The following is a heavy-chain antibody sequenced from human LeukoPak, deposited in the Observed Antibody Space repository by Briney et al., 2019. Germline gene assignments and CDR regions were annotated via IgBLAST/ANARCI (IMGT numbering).Heavy chain of an antibody. CDR3: ARGQARITIFGVVMELRYNWFDP. CDR2: INHSGST. J-gene: IGHJ5*02. V-gene: IGHV4-34*01. Sequence: PSETLSLTCAVYGGSFSGYYWSWIRPPPGKGLEWIGEINHSGSTNYNPSLKSRVTISVDTSKNQFSLKLSSVTAADTAVYYCARGQARITIFGVVMELRYNWFDPWGQGTLVTVSS. CDR1: GGSFSGYY. D-gene: IGHD3-3*01.